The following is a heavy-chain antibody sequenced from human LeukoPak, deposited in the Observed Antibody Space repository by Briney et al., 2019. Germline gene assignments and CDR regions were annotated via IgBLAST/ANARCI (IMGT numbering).Heavy chain of an antibody. CDR1: GGSISSYY. CDR3: ARDNPDFWSGYSYFDY. V-gene: IGHV4-4*07. J-gene: IGHJ4*02. D-gene: IGHD3-3*01. Sequence: SETLSLTCTVSGGSISSYYWSWIRQPAGKGLEWIGRIYTSGSTNYNPSLKSRVTMSVDTSKNQFSLKLSSVTAADTAVYYCARDNPDFWSGYSYFDYWGQGTLVTVSS. CDR2: IYTSGST.